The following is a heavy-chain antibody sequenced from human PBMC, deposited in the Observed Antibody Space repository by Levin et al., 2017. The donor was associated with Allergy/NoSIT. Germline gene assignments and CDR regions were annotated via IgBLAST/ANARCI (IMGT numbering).Heavy chain of an antibody. D-gene: IGHD1-7*01. Sequence: ASVKVSCKASGGTFSSYAISWVRQAPGQGLEWMGGIIPIFGTANYAQKFQGRVTITADESTSTAYMELSSLRSEDTAVYYCVWNYASTLWKWGQGTLVTVSS. CDR2: IIPIFGTA. CDR1: GGTFSSYA. V-gene: IGHV1-69*13. CDR3: VWNYASTLWK. J-gene: IGHJ4*02.